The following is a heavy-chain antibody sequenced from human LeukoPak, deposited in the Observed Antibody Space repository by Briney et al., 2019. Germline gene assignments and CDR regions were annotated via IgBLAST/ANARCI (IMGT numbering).Heavy chain of an antibody. D-gene: IGHD6-13*01. Sequence: ASVKVSCKASGYTFTSYGISWVRQAPGQGLEWMGWISAYNGNTNYAQKLQGRVTMTTDTSTSTAYMELRSLRSDDTAVYYCARGKKQRSSSLAAAGDYWGQGTLVTVSS. CDR2: ISAYNGNT. V-gene: IGHV1-18*01. CDR1: GYTFTSYG. CDR3: ARGKKQRSSSLAAAGDY. J-gene: IGHJ4*02.